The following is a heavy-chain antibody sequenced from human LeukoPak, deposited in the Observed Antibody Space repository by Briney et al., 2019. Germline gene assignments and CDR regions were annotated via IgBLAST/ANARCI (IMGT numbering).Heavy chain of an antibody. Sequence: GGPLRLPCGAWGFTFSNYWMSGARQAPGKGWEGVDNIKQDGREKFYVDSVTGRFTISRDNAKNSLYLQMNSLRAEDTAVYYCATSPGRYYHRSGYPPGWGEGTLVTVSS. D-gene: IGHD3-22*01. J-gene: IGHJ4*02. CDR2: IKQDGREK. CDR1: GFTFSNYW. CDR3: ATSPGRYYHRSGYPPG. V-gene: IGHV3-7*01.